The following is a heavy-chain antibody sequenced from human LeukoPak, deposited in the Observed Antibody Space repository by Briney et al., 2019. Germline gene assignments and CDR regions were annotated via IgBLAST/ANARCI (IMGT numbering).Heavy chain of an antibody. V-gene: IGHV3-30*03. CDR1: GFTFSSYG. CDR2: ISHDGNNK. J-gene: IGHJ4*02. D-gene: IGHD3-10*01. CDR3: ARDYYTSGSQIYGIIDY. Sequence: GGSLRLSCAASGFTFSSYGMHWVRQAPGKGLEGVAIISHDGNNKYYADSVKGRFTISRDNSKNTLYLQMNSLRAEDTAVYYCARDYYTSGSQIYGIIDYWGQGTLVAVSS.